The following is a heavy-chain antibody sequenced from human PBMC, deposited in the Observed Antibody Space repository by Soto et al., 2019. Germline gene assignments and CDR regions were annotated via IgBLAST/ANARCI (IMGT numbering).Heavy chain of an antibody. CDR3: ARDFASFDS. V-gene: IGHV4-61*01. CDR2: VYHTGRT. CDR1: GGSFKSGSYS. Sequence: SETLSLTCTVSGGSFKSGSYSWSWIRQPPGKGLEWIGYVYHTGRTSYNPSLKSRVSISMDTSKNQFSLNLDSVTAADTAVYFCARDFASFDSWGQGTLVTVSS. D-gene: IGHD3-3*01. J-gene: IGHJ4*02.